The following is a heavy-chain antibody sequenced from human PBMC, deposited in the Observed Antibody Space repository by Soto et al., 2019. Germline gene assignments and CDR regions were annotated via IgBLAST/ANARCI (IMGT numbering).Heavy chain of an antibody. Sequence: GGSLRLSCSVSGFTFSSYAMHWVRQAPGKGLEYVASISSEGASTYYANSVKGRFIISRDNSKNTLYLQMSSLRAEDTAVYYCVKDRYVDYWGQGILVTVSS. J-gene: IGHJ4*02. CDR3: VKDRYVDY. V-gene: IGHV3-64D*06. CDR2: ISSEGAST. CDR1: GFTFSSYA.